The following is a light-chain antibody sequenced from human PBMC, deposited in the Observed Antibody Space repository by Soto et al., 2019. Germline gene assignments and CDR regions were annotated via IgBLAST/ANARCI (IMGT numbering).Light chain of an antibody. CDR2: GAS. CDR1: RSVSSSY. Sequence: ETVLTQSPGTLSLSPGERATLFCRASRSVSSSYLAWYQQKPGQAPRLLIYGASSRATGIPDRFSGSGSGTDFTLTISRLEPEDFAVYYCQQYGSSPPSWTFAQGTKVEIK. CDR3: QQYGSSPPSWT. J-gene: IGKJ1*01. V-gene: IGKV3-20*01.